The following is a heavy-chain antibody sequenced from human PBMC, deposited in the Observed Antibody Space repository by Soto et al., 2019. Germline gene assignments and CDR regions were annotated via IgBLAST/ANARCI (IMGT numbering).Heavy chain of an antibody. D-gene: IGHD1-7*01. Sequence: QVQLQESGPGLVKPSETLSLTCTVSGGSISDYYWSWIRQPAGKGLEWIGRIYTSGSTDYNPSLKSRVTISIDTSKNQFSLKLSSVTAADTAVYYCARDRITGTTYYYYGMDVWGQGTTVTVSS. CDR1: GGSISDYY. CDR3: ARDRITGTTYYYYGMDV. V-gene: IGHV4-4*07. CDR2: IYTSGST. J-gene: IGHJ6*02.